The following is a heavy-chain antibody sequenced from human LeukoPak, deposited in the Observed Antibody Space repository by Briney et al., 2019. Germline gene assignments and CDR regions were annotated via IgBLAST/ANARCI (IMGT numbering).Heavy chain of an antibody. V-gene: IGHV3-30*02. D-gene: IGHD6-13*01. CDR2: IRYDGSNK. CDR3: AKDLKSAHETATGIII. Sequence: GGSLRLSCAASGFTFSSYGMHWVRQAPGKGLEWVAFIRYDGSNKYYADSVKGRFTISRDNSKNTLYLQMNSLRAEDTAVYYCAKDLKSAHETATGIIIWGQGTMVTVSS. CDR1: GFTFSSYG. J-gene: IGHJ3*02.